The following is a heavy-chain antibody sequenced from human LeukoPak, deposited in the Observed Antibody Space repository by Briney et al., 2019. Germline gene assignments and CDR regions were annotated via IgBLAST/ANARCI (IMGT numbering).Heavy chain of an antibody. CDR1: GFTFSSYA. Sequence: PGGSLRLSCAASGFTFSSYAMSWVRQAPGKGLEWVSSISGSGGSTYYAYSVKGRFTISRDNSKNTLYLQMNSLRAEDTAVYYCAKDLTDYDFWSGYTTLYNWFDPWGQGTLVTVSS. J-gene: IGHJ5*02. V-gene: IGHV3-23*01. D-gene: IGHD3-3*01. CDR2: ISGSGGST. CDR3: AKDLTDYDFWSGYTTLYNWFDP.